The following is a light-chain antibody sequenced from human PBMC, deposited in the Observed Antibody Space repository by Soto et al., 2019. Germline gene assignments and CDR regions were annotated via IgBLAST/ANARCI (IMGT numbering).Light chain of an antibody. CDR1: SSDVGAYNY. J-gene: IGLJ3*02. V-gene: IGLV2-8*01. CDR2: EVN. Sequence: QSALTQPPSASGSPGQSVAISCTGTSSDVGAYNYVSWYQQHPGKAPKLMIYEVNKRPSGVPDRFSGSKSGNTASLTVSGLQDEDAADYYCSAFAANPVFGGGTKLTVL. CDR3: SAFAANPV.